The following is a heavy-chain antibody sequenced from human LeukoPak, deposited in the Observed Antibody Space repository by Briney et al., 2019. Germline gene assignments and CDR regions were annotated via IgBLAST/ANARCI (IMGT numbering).Heavy chain of an antibody. CDR3: ARGGQQWRGGNYFDS. CDR1: GYTFTDYA. D-gene: IGHD6-19*01. Sequence: GASVKVSCKASGYTFTDYALHWVRQPPGQSLEWMGWITTGRGETRYSQDFQRRITLTRDKSANTVYMDLSDLTSEDTAVYYCARGGQQWRGGNYFDSWGQGTLVAVSS. CDR2: ITTGRGET. J-gene: IGHJ4*02. V-gene: IGHV1-3*03.